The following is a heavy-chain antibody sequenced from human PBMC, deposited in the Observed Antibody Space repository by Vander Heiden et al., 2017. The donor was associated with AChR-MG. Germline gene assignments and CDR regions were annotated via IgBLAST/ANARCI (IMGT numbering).Heavy chain of an antibody. V-gene: IGHV1-3*01. D-gene: IGHD5-12*01. Sequence: QVQLVQSGAEVRKPGASVKVSCKASGYTFTSYAMHWVRQAPGQRLEWMGWINAGNGNTKYSQKFQGRVTITRDTSASTAYMELSSLRSEDTAVYYCARDRGYGHNWFDPWGQGTLVPVSS. CDR2: INAGNGNT. J-gene: IGHJ5*02. CDR1: GYTFTSYA. CDR3: ARDRGYGHNWFDP.